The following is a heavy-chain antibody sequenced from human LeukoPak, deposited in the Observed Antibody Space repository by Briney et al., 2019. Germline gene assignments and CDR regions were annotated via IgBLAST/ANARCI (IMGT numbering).Heavy chain of an antibody. CDR2: IPYDGSNK. V-gene: IGHV3-30*02. CDR3: AKDICGGDCYPNGGY. J-gene: IGHJ4*02. CDR1: GFTFSNYG. D-gene: IGHD2-21*01. Sequence: GGSLRLSCAASGFTFSNYGMHWVRQVPGKGLEWVAFIPYDGSNKYYADSMKGRFTISRDNSKNTLYLQMNSLRAEDTAIYYCAKDICGGDCYPNGGYWGQGTLVTVSS.